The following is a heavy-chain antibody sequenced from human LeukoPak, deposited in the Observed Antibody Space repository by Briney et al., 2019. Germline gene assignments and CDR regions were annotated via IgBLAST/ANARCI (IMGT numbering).Heavy chain of an antibody. J-gene: IGHJ3*02. Sequence: SETLSLTCTVSGGSISSSSYYWDWIRQPPGKGLEWIGSIYYGGSTYYNPSLESRVAISVDTSKNQFSLKLSSVTAADTAMYYCPREGWQWLVHAFDIWGQGTMVTVSS. V-gene: IGHV4-39*07. CDR2: IYYGGST. D-gene: IGHD6-19*01. CDR1: GGSISSSSYY. CDR3: PREGWQWLVHAFDI.